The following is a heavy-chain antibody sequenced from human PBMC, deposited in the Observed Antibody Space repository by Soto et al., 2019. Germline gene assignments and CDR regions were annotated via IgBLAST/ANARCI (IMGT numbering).Heavy chain of an antibody. Sequence: SETLSLTCTVAGGSVSTEAYYWSWIRQSPGKKLEWIGYIYNSGSTDYNPSLKSRVTISVDTSKNQFSLQLDSVTAADTAVYYCAGGNSASAYIDHWGQGTLVTVSS. J-gene: IGHJ4*02. D-gene: IGHD1-26*01. V-gene: IGHV4-61*08. CDR2: IYNSGST. CDR3: AGGNSASAYIDH. CDR1: GGSVSTEAYY.